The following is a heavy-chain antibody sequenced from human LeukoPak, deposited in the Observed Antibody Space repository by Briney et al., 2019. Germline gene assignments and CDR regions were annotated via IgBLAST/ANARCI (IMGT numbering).Heavy chain of an antibody. J-gene: IGHJ4*02. D-gene: IGHD3-3*01. CDR1: GFTFATYG. CDR3: VKDIWNGNNRYFDY. V-gene: IGHV3-33*06. Sequence: GGSLRLSCAASGFTFATYGTHWVRQGPGKGLEGVAIIWNDGSKQDYADSVKGRFTISRDNFKNTVSLQMSSLRAEDTAIYYCVKDIWNGNNRYFDYWGQGTLVTVSS. CDR2: IWNDGSKQ.